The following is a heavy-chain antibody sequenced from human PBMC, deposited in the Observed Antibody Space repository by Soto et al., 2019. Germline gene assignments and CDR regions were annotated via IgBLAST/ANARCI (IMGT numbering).Heavy chain of an antibody. CDR3: AGEKIAGGTSNRGGMGV. D-gene: IGHD6-25*01. V-gene: IGHV3-30-3*01. J-gene: IGHJ6*01. CDR2: ISYDGSEK. Sequence: QVQVVESGGGVVQPGRSLRLSCAASGFTFTSYAMYWVRQAPVKGLEWVALISYDGSEKYYADSVKGRFTISRDNSKHPMSLQMSRLRAENTVVYYWAGEKIAGGTSNRGGMGVWGQGTTVTVSS. CDR1: GFTFTSYA.